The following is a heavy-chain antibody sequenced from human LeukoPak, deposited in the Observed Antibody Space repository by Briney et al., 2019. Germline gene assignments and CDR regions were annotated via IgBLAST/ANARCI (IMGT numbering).Heavy chain of an antibody. CDR3: ARGAYYYED. Sequence: PGGSLRLSCVASGFIFSNYWMSWVRQAPGKGLEWVSYISSSSSTIYYADSVKGRFTISRDNAKNSLYLQMNSLRAEDTAVYYCARGAYYYEDWGQGTLVTVSS. V-gene: IGHV3-48*01. CDR1: GFIFSNYW. D-gene: IGHD3-22*01. CDR2: ISSSSSTI. J-gene: IGHJ4*02.